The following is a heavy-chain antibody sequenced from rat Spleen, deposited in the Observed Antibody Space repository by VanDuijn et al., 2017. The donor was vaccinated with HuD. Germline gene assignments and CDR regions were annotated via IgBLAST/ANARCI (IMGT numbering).Heavy chain of an antibody. V-gene: IGHV5-29*01. Sequence: EVQLVESGGGLVQPGRSLKLSCVASGFTFSDYYMAWVRQAPTKGLEWVATVSSDGIVTYYRDSVKGRFTISRDNAKSTLYLQMNRLRSEDTATYYCTRDGRSEGVMDAWGQGTSVTVSS. CDR2: VSSDGIVT. CDR3: TRDGRSEGVMDA. D-gene: IGHD1-11*01. CDR1: GFTFSDYY. J-gene: IGHJ4*01.